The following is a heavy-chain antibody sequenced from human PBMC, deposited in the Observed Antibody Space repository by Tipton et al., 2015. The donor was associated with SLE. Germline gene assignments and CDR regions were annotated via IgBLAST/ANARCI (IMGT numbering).Heavy chain of an antibody. Sequence: TLSLTCNVSGASIKSGGYYWTWIRRHPGKGLEWIGYIYSSGSVFYNPSLKSRIIISVATSKNQFSLNLTSVTAADTAVYYCARGQYGGHSPFDYWGQGSLVTVSS. CDR1: GASIKSGGYY. V-gene: IGHV4-31*03. D-gene: IGHD4-23*01. CDR3: ARGQYGGHSPFDY. CDR2: IYSSGSV. J-gene: IGHJ4*02.